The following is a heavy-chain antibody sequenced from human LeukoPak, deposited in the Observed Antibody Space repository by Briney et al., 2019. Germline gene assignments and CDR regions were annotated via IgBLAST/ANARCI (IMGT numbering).Heavy chain of an antibody. CDR2: ISSSSSYI. Sequence: GGSLRLSCAASGFTFSSYSMNWVRQAPGKGLEWLSSISSSSSYIYYADSVRGRFTISRDNAKNSLYLQMNSLRAEDAAVYFCASVHSTEVNAYWGQGTLVTVSS. D-gene: IGHD4-17*01. CDR1: GFTFSSYS. V-gene: IGHV3-21*01. J-gene: IGHJ4*02. CDR3: ASVHSTEVNAY.